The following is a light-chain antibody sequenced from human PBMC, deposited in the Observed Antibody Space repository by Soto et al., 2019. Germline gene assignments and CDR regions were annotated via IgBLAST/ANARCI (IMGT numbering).Light chain of an antibody. J-gene: IGKJ4*01. CDR2: AAS. CDR3: QQYYNSVLT. CDR1: QSISNF. V-gene: IGKV1-39*01. Sequence: DIQMTQSPSSLSASLGDRVTITVRASQSISNFLNWVQHKPGNAPKVLISAASTLQSGVPPRFSGSESGTDFTLTISSLQPEDSASYYCQQYYNSVLTFGGGTKVDIK.